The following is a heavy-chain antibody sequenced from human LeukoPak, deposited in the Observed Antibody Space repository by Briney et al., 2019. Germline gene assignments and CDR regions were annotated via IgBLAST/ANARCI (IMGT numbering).Heavy chain of an antibody. CDR2: ISGSGGTT. J-gene: IGHJ4*02. CDR1: GFTFSSYA. CDR3: ARSHDYSTSWYDY. D-gene: IGHD6-13*01. Sequence: GGSLRLSCAASGFTFSSYALSWVRQAPGKGLEWVSLISGSGGTTYYADSVRGRFTISRDNSKNTLYLQMNSLRAEDTAVYYCARSHDYSTSWYDYWGQGTLVTVSS. V-gene: IGHV3-23*01.